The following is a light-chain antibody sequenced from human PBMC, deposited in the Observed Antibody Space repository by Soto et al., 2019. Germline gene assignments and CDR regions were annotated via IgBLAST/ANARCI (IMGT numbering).Light chain of an antibody. CDR3: QKYYAALIT. CDR1: QGISNS. Sequence: DIQMTQSPSSLSASVGDRVTITCRASQGISNSLAWYQQKPGKVPQLLIYGASTLQSGVPSRFSGSGSGTDFTLTISNLQPEDFATYYCQKYYAALITSGPGTRVHIK. J-gene: IGKJ3*01. CDR2: GAS. V-gene: IGKV1-27*01.